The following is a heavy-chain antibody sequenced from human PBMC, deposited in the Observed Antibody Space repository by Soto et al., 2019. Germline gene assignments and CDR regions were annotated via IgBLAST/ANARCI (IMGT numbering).Heavy chain of an antibody. CDR1: GFTFSSYS. CDR2: ISSSSSYI. D-gene: IGHD6-13*01. J-gene: IGHJ3*02. V-gene: IGHV3-21*01. Sequence: GGSLRLSCAASGFTFSSYSMNWVRQAPGKGLEWVSSISSSSSYIYYADSVKGRFTISRDNAKNSLYLQMKSLRAEDTAVYYCARDHPPLLAAAGTAGAFDIWGQGTMVTVSS. CDR3: ARDHPPLLAAAGTAGAFDI.